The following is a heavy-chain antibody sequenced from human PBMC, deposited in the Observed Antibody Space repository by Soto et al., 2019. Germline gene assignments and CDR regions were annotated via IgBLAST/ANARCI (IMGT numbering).Heavy chain of an antibody. J-gene: IGHJ4*02. CDR1: GFAFSSHP. CDR3: AKDQASGQGSFDS. CDR2: ISDSGGLT. V-gene: IGHV3-23*01. Sequence: GGSVRLSCAASGFAFSSHPMSWVRQAPERGLEWVSGISDSGGLTYNADSVKGRFTISRDNSENTLFLQMNSLRADDTAVYYCAKDQASGQGSFDSWGQGTLVTVSS.